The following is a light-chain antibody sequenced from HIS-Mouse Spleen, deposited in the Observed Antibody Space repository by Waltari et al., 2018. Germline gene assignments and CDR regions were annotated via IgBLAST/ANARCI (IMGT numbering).Light chain of an antibody. CDR2: KDS. Sequence: SYELTQPPSVSVSPGQTARITCSGDALPTQYAYCYQQKPGQAPVLVIYKDSERPSGIPERFSGSSSGTTVTLTISGVQAEDEADYYCQSADSSGTYPYVFGTGTKVTVL. CDR3: QSADSSGTYPYV. V-gene: IGLV3-25*03. J-gene: IGLJ1*01. CDR1: ALPTQY.